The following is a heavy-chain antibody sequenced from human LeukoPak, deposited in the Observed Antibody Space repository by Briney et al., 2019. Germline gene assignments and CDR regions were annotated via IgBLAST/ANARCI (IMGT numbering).Heavy chain of an antibody. J-gene: IGHJ3*02. Sequence: GGSLRLSCAASGFIFSSHSMSWVRQAPGKGLEWVSSISSSSRYIDYADSVKGRFTISRDNAKNSLYLQMNSLRAEDTAVYYCARSSSSAYDAFNIWGQGTMVTVSS. D-gene: IGHD6-6*01. V-gene: IGHV3-21*01. CDR1: GFIFSSHS. CDR2: ISSSSRYI. CDR3: ARSSSSAYDAFNI.